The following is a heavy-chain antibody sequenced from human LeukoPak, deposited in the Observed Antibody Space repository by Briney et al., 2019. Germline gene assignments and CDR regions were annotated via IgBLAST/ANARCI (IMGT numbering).Heavy chain of an antibody. CDR3: ASYSSSWYGDHDY. J-gene: IGHJ4*02. V-gene: IGHV4-38-2*01. CDR2: IYHSGST. D-gene: IGHD6-13*01. Sequence: TSETLSLTCAVSGYSISSGYYWGWIRQPPGKGLEWIGSIYHSGSTYYNPSLKSRVTISVDTSKNQFSLKLSSVTAADMAVYYCASYSSSWYGDHDYWGQGTLVTVSS. CDR1: GYSISSGYY.